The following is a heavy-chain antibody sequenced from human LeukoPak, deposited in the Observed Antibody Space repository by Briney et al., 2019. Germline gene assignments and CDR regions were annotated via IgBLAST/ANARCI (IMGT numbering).Heavy chain of an antibody. CDR2: ISAYNGNT. J-gene: IGHJ4*02. V-gene: IGHV1-18*01. Sequence: ASVKVSCKASGYTFTSYGISWVRQAPGHGLEWMGWISAYNGNTNYAQKLQGRVTITRNTSISTAYMELSSLRSEDTAVYYCARELKGFGQTGSDYWGQGTLVTVSS. CDR1: GYTFTSYG. D-gene: IGHD3-10*01. CDR3: ARELKGFGQTGSDY.